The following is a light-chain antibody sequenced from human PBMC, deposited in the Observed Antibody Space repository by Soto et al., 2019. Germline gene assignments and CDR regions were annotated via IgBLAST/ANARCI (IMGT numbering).Light chain of an antibody. CDR1: QSISNW. Sequence: DIQMTQSPSTLSASVGDRVSITCRASQSISNWLAWYQQKPGKAPKLLIYKTSSLESGVPSRFNGSGSGTEFTLTISSLQPDDFATYYCQQYHTYWTFGQGTKVDIK. CDR2: KTS. V-gene: IGKV1-5*03. CDR3: QQYHTYWT. J-gene: IGKJ1*01.